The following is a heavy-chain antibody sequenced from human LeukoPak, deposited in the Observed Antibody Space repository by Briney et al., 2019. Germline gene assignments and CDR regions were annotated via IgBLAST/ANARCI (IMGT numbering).Heavy chain of an antibody. J-gene: IGHJ3*02. CDR2: ISYDGSDK. V-gene: IGHV3-30*18. CDR3: AKGDYSSGLDVFDI. D-gene: IGHD6-19*01. Sequence: PGGSLGLSCAASGFTFSRYGMHWVRQAPGKGLQWVAVISYDGSDKYYADSVTGRFTISRDNSKNTLYLQMNSLRPEDTAVYYCAKGDYSSGLDVFDIWGQGTMVTGSS. CDR1: GFTFSRYG.